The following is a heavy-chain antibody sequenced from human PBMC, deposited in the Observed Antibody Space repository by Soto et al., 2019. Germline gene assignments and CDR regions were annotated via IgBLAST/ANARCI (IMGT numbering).Heavy chain of an antibody. V-gene: IGHV4-4*07. J-gene: IGHJ4*02. D-gene: IGHD5-12*01. CDR3: ARERREKIHDGYDIDY. CDR2: IYTSGST. Sequence: SETLSLTCTVSGGSISDYYWSWIRQPAGKGLEWIGRIYTSGSTDYNPSLKSRVTISIDTSKNQFSLKVTSMTAADTAVYYCARERREKIHDGYDIDYWGQGTLVNVSS. CDR1: GGSISDYY.